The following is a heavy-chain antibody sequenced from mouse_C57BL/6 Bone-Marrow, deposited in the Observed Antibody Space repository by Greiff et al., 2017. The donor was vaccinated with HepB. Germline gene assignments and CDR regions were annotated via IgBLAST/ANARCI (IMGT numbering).Heavy chain of an antibody. CDR1: GYTFTSYW. V-gene: IGHV1-5*01. CDR3: TRRGGLRLWFAY. Sequence: VQLQQSGTVLARPGASVKMSCKTSGYTFTSYWMHWVKQRPGQGLEWIGAIYPGNSDTSYNQKFKGKAKLTAVTSASTSYMELSSLTNEDSAVYYCTRRGGLRLWFAYWGQGTLVTVSA. D-gene: IGHD2-4*01. J-gene: IGHJ3*01. CDR2: IYPGNSDT.